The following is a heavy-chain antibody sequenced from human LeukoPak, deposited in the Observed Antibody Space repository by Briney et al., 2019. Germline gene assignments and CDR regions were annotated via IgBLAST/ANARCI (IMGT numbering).Heavy chain of an antibody. V-gene: IGHV3-7*01. CDR1: GVTFGNSW. Sequence: PGGSLRLSCAASGVTFGNSWMSWVRQAPGRGLEWVANINQGGSEIYYVDSVKGRFTISRDNAKNSLFLQMNSLRAEDTDVYYCATIRPSYYFDFWGQGTLVTVSS. CDR2: INQGGSEI. J-gene: IGHJ4*02. CDR3: ATIRPSYYFDF.